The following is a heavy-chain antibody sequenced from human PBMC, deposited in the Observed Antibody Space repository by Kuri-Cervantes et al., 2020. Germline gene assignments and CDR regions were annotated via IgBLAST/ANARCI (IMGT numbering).Heavy chain of an antibody. V-gene: IGHV3-30-3*01. CDR2: ISYDGSNK. CDR1: GGSISSSS. D-gene: IGHD1-1*01. J-gene: IGHJ3*02. Sequence: GESLKISCTVSGGSISSSSYYWGWIRQPPGKGLEWVAVISYDGSNKYYADSVKGRFTISRDNSKNTLYLQMNSLRAEDTAEYYCARDWSDGNSGRALDIWGQGTMVTVSS. CDR3: ARDWSDGNSGRALDI.